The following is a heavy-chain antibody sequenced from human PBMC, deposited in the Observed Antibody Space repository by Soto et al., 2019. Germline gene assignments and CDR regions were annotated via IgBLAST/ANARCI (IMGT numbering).Heavy chain of an antibody. D-gene: IGHD3-16*02. V-gene: IGHV3-23*01. CDR3: AKGLGIRLGELSLFY. CDR1: GFTFSSYA. CDR2: ISGSGGST. J-gene: IGHJ4*02. Sequence: GGSLILSCAASGFTFSSYAMSWVRQAPGKGLEWVSAISGSGGSTYYADSVKGRFTISRDNSKNTLYLQMNSLRAEDTAVYYCAKGLGIRLGELSLFYWGQGTLVTVSS.